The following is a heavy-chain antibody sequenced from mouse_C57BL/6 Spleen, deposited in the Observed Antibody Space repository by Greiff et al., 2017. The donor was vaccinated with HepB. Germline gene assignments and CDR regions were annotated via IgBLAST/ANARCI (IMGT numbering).Heavy chain of an antibody. J-gene: IGHJ3*01. Sequence: VQLQQPGAELVKPGASVKMSCKASGYTFTSYWITWVKQRPGQGLEWIGDIYPGSGSTNYNEKFKSKATLTVDTSSSTAYMQLSSLTSEDSAVYYCARESIYDGYYGFAYWGQGTLVTVSA. V-gene: IGHV1-55*01. CDR3: ARESIYDGYYGFAY. CDR1: GYTFTSYW. CDR2: IYPGSGST. D-gene: IGHD2-3*01.